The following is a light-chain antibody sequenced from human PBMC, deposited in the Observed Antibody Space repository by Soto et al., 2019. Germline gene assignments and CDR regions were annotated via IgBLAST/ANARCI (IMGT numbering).Light chain of an antibody. V-gene: IGKV2-28*01. Sequence: IVMTQSPLSLPVTPGEPASISYRSSQSLLHSNGDNYLDWYLQKPGQSPQLLIYLCSNRASGDPDRFSGSRSGADFTLKISRVEAESVGVYYSVQALQIITFGQVTRLEI. CDR3: VQALQIIT. J-gene: IGKJ5*01. CDR2: LCS. CDR1: QSLLHSNGDNY.